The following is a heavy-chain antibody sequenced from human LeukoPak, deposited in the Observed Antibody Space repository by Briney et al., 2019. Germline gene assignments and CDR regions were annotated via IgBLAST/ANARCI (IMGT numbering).Heavy chain of an antibody. CDR1: GFTFSGYY. J-gene: IGHJ4*02. CDR2: ISSSGSTI. V-gene: IGHV3-11*01. Sequence: GGSLRLSCAASGFTFSGYYMSWIRQTPGKGLEWVSYISSSGSTIYYADSVKGRFTISRDNAKNSLYLQMNSLRAEDTAVYYCARDFDLTGYYRPYYFDYWGQGILVTVSS. D-gene: IGHD3-9*01. CDR3: ARDFDLTGYYRPYYFDY.